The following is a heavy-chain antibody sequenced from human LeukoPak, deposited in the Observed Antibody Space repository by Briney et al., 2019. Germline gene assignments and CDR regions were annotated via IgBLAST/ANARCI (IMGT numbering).Heavy chain of an antibody. Sequence: GGSLRLSCIASGFTFTNYWMSWVRQAPGKGLEWVASIKEDGSDKRYVDAVEGRFTISRDNTKNSLYAQMSGLRAEDKAMYYCARLKDAVTIFDCWGQGILVTVSS. V-gene: IGHV3-7*01. CDR3: ARLKDAVTIFDC. CDR1: GFTFTNYW. J-gene: IGHJ5*01. D-gene: IGHD4-17*01. CDR2: IKEDGSDK.